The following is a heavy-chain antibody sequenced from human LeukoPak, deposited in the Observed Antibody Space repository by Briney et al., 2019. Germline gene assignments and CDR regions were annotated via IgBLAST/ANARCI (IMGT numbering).Heavy chain of an antibody. CDR3: ARAEPIVVVPAAIPDY. D-gene: IGHD2-2*02. CDR1: GYTFTGYY. J-gene: IGHJ4*02. V-gene: IGHV1-2*02. Sequence: ASVKVSCKASGYTFTGYYMHWVRQAPGQGLEWMGWINPNSGGTNYAQKFQGRVTMTRDTSISTAYMELSRLRSDATAVYYCARAEPIVVVPAAIPDYWGQGTLVTVSS. CDR2: INPNSGGT.